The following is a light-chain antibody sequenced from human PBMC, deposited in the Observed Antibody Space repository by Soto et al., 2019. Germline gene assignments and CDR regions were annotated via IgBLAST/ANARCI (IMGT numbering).Light chain of an antibody. J-gene: IGLJ3*02. V-gene: IGLV2-14*03. CDR1: SSDVGGYNH. Sequence: QSALTQPASVSGSPGQSITISCTGTSSDVGGYNHVSWYQQHPGKAPRLMIFDVTDRPSGVSNRFSGSKSGNTASLTISGLQAEDEADYYCSSYTKTITLVFLAGTKLTVL. CDR2: DVT. CDR3: SSYTKTITLV.